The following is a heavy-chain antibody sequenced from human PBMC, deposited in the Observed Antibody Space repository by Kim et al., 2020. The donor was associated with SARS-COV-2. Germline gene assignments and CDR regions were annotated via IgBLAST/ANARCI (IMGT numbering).Heavy chain of an antibody. V-gene: IGHV1-18*01. CDR3: ARGGRGDHFYNGMEV. CDR2: IGAYNGMS. Sequence: ASVKVSCKASGYTFAAYGISWVRQARGQGLEWMGGIGAYNGMSDYGQTFRDRITMTTDISSNTAYLEVRSLRSDDTAIYYCARGGRGDHFYNGMEVWGQGTAVRVSS. D-gene: IGHD2-21*02. CDR1: GYTFAAYG. J-gene: IGHJ6*02.